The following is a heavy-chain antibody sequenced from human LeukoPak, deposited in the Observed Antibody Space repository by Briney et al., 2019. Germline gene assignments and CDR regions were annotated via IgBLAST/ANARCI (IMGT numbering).Heavy chain of an antibody. J-gene: IGHJ4*02. V-gene: IGHV4-31*03. CDR2: IYYSGST. Sequence: SETLSLTCTVSGGSISSGGYYWSWIRQHPGKGLEWIGYIYYSGSTYYNPSLKSRVTISVDTSKNQFSLKLSSVTAADTAVYYCARMTFDWLPKWVFDYWGQGTLVTVSS. CDR1: GGSISSGGYY. CDR3: ARMTFDWLPKWVFDY. D-gene: IGHD3-9*01.